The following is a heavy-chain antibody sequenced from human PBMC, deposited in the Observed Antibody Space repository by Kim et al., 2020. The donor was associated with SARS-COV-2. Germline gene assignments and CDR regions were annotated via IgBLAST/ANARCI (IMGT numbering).Heavy chain of an antibody. Sequence: GGSLRLSCEASGFTFSTHYMSWVRQAPGKGLEWVANIKEDASDESYADTVKGRFTTSRDNARNSLYLQMNNLRVEDTAVYYCAKGWGFDNWGQGTLVTVS. V-gene: IGHV3-7*01. CDR2: IKEDASDE. CDR3: AKGWGFDN. D-gene: IGHD3-16*01. J-gene: IGHJ4*02. CDR1: GFTFSTHY.